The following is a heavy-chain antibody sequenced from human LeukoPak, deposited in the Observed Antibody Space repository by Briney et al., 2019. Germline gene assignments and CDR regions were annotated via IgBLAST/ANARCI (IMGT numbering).Heavy chain of an antibody. Sequence: PGGSLRLSCAASGFTFRSYAIHWVRQAPGKGLEWVTFISFDGNVKYYADSVKGRFIISRDNSKNTVSLQMNSLRAEDTAVYYCARARTAAAGLFDYWGQGTLVTVSS. CDR2: ISFDGNVK. J-gene: IGHJ4*02. V-gene: IGHV3-30-3*01. CDR1: GFTFRSYA. CDR3: ARARTAAAGLFDY. D-gene: IGHD6-13*01.